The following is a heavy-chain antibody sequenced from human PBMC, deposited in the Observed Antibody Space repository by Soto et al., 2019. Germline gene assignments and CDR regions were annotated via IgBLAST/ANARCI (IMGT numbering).Heavy chain of an antibody. D-gene: IGHD6-13*01. J-gene: IGHJ4*02. Sequence: HPGGSLRLSCAASGFTFSSYGMHWVRQAPGKGLEWVAVISYDGSNKYYADSVKGRFTISRDNSKNTLYLQMNSLRAEDTAVYYCAKGSSSSWFDYWGQGTLVTVSS. V-gene: IGHV3-30*18. CDR3: AKGSSSSWFDY. CDR1: GFTFSSYG. CDR2: ISYDGSNK.